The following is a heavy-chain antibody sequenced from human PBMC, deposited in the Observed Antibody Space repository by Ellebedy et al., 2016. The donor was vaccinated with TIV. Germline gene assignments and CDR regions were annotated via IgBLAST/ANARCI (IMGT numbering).Heavy chain of an antibody. D-gene: IGHD1-26*01. V-gene: IGHV3-23*01. Sequence: GESLKISCAASGFTFSSYAMSWVRQAPGKGMEWVSAISGSGGSTYYADSVKGRFTISRDNSKNTLYLQMNSLRAEDTAVYYCAKTVGATGYWGQGTLVTVSS. CDR1: GFTFSSYA. J-gene: IGHJ4*02. CDR2: ISGSGGST. CDR3: AKTVGATGY.